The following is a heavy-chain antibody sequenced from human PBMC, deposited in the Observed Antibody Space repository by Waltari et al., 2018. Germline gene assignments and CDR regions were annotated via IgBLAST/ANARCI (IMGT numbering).Heavy chain of an antibody. Sequence: QLVHSGAEVKKPGASVKVSCKGSGYIFSNYGVTWVRQAPGQGLEWMGWISGYNGDAKYEEKFEGRVTMTRDTSTSTAYMEIRGLRSDDTAVYFCARDDVDSSAFGGFWGQGTQVTVSS. CDR2: ISGYNGDA. CDR3: ARDDVDSSAFGGF. D-gene: IGHD3-16*01. V-gene: IGHV1-18*01. CDR1: GYIFSNYG. J-gene: IGHJ4*02.